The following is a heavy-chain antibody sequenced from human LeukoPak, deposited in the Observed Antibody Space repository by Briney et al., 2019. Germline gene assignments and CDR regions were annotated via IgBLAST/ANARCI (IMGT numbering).Heavy chain of an antibody. Sequence: GASVKVSCKASGYAFTSYGISWVRQAPGQGLEWMGWISAYNGNTNYAQKLQGRVTMTTDTSTSTAYMELRSLRSDDTAVYYCARDRYDSSGYYPDYWGQGTLVTVSS. V-gene: IGHV1-18*01. CDR3: ARDRYDSSGYYPDY. CDR1: GYAFTSYG. J-gene: IGHJ4*02. CDR2: ISAYNGNT. D-gene: IGHD3-22*01.